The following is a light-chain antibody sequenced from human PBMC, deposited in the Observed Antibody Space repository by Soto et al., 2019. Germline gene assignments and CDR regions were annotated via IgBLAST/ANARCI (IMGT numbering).Light chain of an antibody. V-gene: IGKV3-20*01. CDR1: QSVSSYY. CDR2: GAS. Sequence: EIVLAQSPGTLPLSTGERATLSCRASQSVSSYYLAWYQQKPGQAPRLLIYGASTRATGIPARFSGSGSGTEFTLTITSLQPDDFATYYCQQYNSYPWTFGQGTKVDIK. CDR3: QQYNSYPWT. J-gene: IGKJ1*01.